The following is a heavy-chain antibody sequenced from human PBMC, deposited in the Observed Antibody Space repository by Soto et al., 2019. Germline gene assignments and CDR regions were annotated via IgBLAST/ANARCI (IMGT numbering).Heavy chain of an antibody. CDR3: AREELGWVYYFAY. CDR1: GFTFSGSA. D-gene: IGHD3-16*01. V-gene: IGHV3-73*01. Sequence: GGSLRLSCAASGFTFSGSAMHWVRQASXKGLEWVGRIRSKANSYATAYAASVKGRFTISRDDSKNTAYLQMNSLKTEDTAVYYCAREELGWVYYFAYWGQGTLVTVSS. CDR2: IRSKANSYAT. J-gene: IGHJ4*02.